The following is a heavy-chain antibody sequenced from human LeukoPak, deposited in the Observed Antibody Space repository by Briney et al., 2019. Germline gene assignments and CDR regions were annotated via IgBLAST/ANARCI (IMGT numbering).Heavy chain of an antibody. CDR2: IDPSDSYT. CDR3: ATSDIVATSFGD. Sequence: GKSLKISCRGSGYSFTSYWISWVRQLPGKGLEWMGRIDPSDSYTNYSPSFQGHVTISADKSISTAYLQWSSLKASDTSMYYCATSDIVATSFGDWGQGTLVTVSS. V-gene: IGHV5-10-1*01. CDR1: GYSFTSYW. J-gene: IGHJ4*02. D-gene: IGHD5-12*01.